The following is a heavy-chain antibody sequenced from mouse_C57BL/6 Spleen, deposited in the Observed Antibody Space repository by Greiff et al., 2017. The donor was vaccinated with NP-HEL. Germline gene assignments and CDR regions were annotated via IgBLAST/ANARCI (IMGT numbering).Heavy chain of an antibody. Sequence: QVQLQQSGAELVRPGASVTLSCKASGYTFTDYEMHWVKQTPVHGLEWIGAIDPETGGTAYNQKFKGKAILTADKSSTTAYMELRSLTSEDSAVYYCTSGGLRRGFDYWGQGTTLTVSS. V-gene: IGHV1-15*01. CDR2: IDPETGGT. J-gene: IGHJ2*01. CDR1: GYTFTDYE. D-gene: IGHD2-4*01. CDR3: TSGGLRRGFDY.